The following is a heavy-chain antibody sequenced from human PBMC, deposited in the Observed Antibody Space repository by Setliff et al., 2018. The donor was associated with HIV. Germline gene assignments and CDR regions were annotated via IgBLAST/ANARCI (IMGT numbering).Heavy chain of an antibody. V-gene: IGHV3-30*02. D-gene: IGHD3-22*01. CDR1: GFTFSSYG. J-gene: IGHJ4*02. CDR3: AKDERITMIVVAQAFDY. Sequence: GGSLRLSCAASGFTFSSYGMHWVRQAPGKGLEWVAVIWYDGSNKYYADSVKGRFTISRDNSKNTLHLRMNSLRAEDTAVYYCAKDERITMIVVAQAFDYWGQGTLVTVSS. CDR2: IWYDGSNK.